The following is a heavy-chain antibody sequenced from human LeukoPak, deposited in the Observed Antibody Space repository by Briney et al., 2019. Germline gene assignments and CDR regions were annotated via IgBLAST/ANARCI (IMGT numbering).Heavy chain of an antibody. D-gene: IGHD2-2*02. CDR2: IYYSGST. CDR1: GGSISSSSYY. V-gene: IGHV4-39*07. CDR3: ARELGYCSSTSCYTAGWFDP. J-gene: IGHJ5*02. Sequence: PSETLSLTCTVSGGSISSSSYYWGWIRQPPGKGLEWIGSIYYSGSTNYNPSLKSRVTISVDTSKNQFSLKLSSVTAADTAVYYCARELGYCSSTSCYTAGWFDPWGQGTLVTVSS.